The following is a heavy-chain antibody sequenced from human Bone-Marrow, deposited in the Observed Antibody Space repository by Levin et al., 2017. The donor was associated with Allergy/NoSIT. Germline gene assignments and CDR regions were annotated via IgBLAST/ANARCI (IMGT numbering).Heavy chain of an antibody. V-gene: IGHV3-48*03. CDR3: VREGWNDEFDC. CDR1: GFTFSSYE. Sequence: GGSLRLSCAASGFTFSSYEMNWVRQAPGKGLEWVLYIGGSGTPIFYADSVKGRFTVSRDNARNLLSLQMNSLRADDTAVYYCVREGWNDEFDCWGQGTLVTVSS. CDR2: IGGSGTPI. D-gene: IGHD1-1*01. J-gene: IGHJ4*02.